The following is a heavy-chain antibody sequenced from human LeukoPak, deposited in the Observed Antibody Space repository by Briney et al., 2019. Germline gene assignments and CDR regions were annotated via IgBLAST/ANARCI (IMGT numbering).Heavy chain of an antibody. CDR3: ARWDVVVTAITGDPAKYYFDY. V-gene: IGHV3-30-3*01. J-gene: IGHJ4*02. CDR2: ISYDGSNK. D-gene: IGHD2-21*02. Sequence: GGSLRLSCAASGFTFSSYAMPWVRQAPGKGLEWVAVISYDGSNKYYADSVKGRFTISRDNSKNTLYLQMNSLRAEDTAVYYCARWDVVVTAITGDPAKYYFDYWGQGTLVTVSS. CDR1: GFTFSSYA.